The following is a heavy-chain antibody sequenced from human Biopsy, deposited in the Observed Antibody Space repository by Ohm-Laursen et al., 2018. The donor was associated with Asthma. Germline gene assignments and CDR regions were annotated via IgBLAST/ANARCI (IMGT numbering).Heavy chain of an antibody. V-gene: IGHV1-69*17. CDR1: GGTFSSYA. J-gene: IGHJ6*02. D-gene: IGHD3-16*02. CDR2: IIPIFGIA. CDR3: AKARCYYCYCDMDV. Sequence: GSSVTVSCKASGGTFSSYAISWVRQAPGQGLEWMGGIIPIFGIANYAQKFQGRVTITADKSTSTAYMELSSLRSEDTAVLYCAKARCYYCYCDMDVWGQGTTVTVSS.